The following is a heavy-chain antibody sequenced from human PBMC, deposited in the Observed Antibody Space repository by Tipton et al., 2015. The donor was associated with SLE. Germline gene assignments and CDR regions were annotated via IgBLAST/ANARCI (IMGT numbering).Heavy chain of an antibody. CDR3: AKADTNYYYYYALDV. D-gene: IGHD2-2*01. J-gene: IGHJ6*02. V-gene: IGHV3-23*01. CDR1: GFTFSYSA. Sequence: PRLSCAASGFTFSYSAMSWVRQAPGMGLEWVSTIGGRGGGTYYADSVKGRFTISRDKSKNTLYLQMSSLRAEDTAVYYCAKADTNYYYYYALDVWGQGTTVTVSS. CDR2: IGGRGGGT.